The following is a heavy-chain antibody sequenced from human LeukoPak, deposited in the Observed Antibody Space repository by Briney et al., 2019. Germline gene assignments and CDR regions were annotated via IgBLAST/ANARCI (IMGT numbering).Heavy chain of an antibody. CDR2: INTDGSTI. CDR1: GFTFSDCW. J-gene: IGHJ4*02. Sequence: GGSLRLSCAASGFTFSDCWMHWVRHAPGKGLEWVSRINTDGSTINYADSVKGRFTVSRDNAKNTVYLQMNSLRAEDSAVYYCARALGYSYGYGIYWGQGTLVTVSS. V-gene: IGHV3-74*01. CDR3: ARALGYSYGYGIY. D-gene: IGHD5-18*01.